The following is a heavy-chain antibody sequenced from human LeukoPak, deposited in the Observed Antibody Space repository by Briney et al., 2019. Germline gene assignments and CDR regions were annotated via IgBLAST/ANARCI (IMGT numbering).Heavy chain of an antibody. CDR1: GDSVTSYY. CDR3: ARAVPAATIYYLDS. J-gene: IGHJ4*02. D-gene: IGHD2-2*01. Sequence: PSETLSLTCTVSGDSVTSYYWSWIRQPPGKGLEWIGYIYYSGSTNYNPSLMSRVTMSVDTSKIQFSLRLSSVTAADTAVYYCARAVPAATIYYLDSWGPGTLVTVSS. CDR2: IYYSGST. V-gene: IGHV4-59*02.